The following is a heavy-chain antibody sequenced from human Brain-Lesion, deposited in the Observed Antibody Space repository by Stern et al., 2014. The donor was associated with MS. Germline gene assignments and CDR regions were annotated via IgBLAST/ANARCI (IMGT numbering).Heavy chain of an antibody. V-gene: IGHV3-30*18. CDR1: GFTFGSCA. J-gene: IGHJ5*02. CDR3: AKDRQYLTYFFDH. D-gene: IGHD2/OR15-2a*01. CDR2: GSYDGSNK. Sequence: QVQLVESGGGVVQPGRPLRLSCVASGFTFGSCAMHWVRQAPGKGLEGVAGGSYDGSNKYYADSVKGRFTISRDNSQNTLYMQMSSLRPEDTAVYYCAKDRQYLTYFFDHWGQGSLVTVSS.